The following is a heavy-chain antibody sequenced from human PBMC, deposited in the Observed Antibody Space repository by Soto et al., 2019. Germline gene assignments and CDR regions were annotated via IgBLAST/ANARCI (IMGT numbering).Heavy chain of an antibody. CDR1: GGTFSSYT. Sequence: QVQLVQSGAEVKKPGSSVKVSCKASGGTFSSYTISWVRQAPGQGLEWMGRIIPILGIANYAQKFQGRVTITADKSTSTAYMELSSLRSEDTAVYYCAGCLGSGRYYTLDYWGQGTLVTVSS. V-gene: IGHV1-69*02. J-gene: IGHJ4*02. CDR2: IIPILGIA. CDR3: AGCLGSGRYYTLDY. D-gene: IGHD3-10*01.